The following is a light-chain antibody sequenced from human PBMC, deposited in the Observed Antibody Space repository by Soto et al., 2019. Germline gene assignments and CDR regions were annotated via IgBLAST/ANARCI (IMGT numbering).Light chain of an antibody. V-gene: IGKV3-15*01. CDR1: QSVSSN. CDR2: GAS. J-gene: IGKJ1*01. CDR3: QQYNNWPPGT. Sequence: EIVMTQSPATLSVSPGERATLSCRASQSVSSNLAWYQQKPGQAPRLLIYGASTRATGIPARFSGSGSGTEFTLTISSLQSEDFAFYYCQQYNNWPPGTFGQGTKVDIK.